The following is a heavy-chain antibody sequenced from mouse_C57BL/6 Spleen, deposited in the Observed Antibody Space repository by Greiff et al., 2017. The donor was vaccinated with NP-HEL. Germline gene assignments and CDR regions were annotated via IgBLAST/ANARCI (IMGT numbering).Heavy chain of an antibody. D-gene: IGHD1-1*01. CDR3: ARDGYYGSTYFSMDY. J-gene: IGHJ4*01. V-gene: IGHV5-4*01. CDR1: GFTFSSYA. Sequence: DVMLVESGGGLVKPGGSLKLSCAASGFTFSSYAMSWVRQTPEKRLEWVATISDGGSYTYYPDNVKGRFTISRDNAKNNRYLQMSQLKSEDTAMYYCARDGYYGSTYFSMDYWGQGTSVTVSS. CDR2: ISDGGSYT.